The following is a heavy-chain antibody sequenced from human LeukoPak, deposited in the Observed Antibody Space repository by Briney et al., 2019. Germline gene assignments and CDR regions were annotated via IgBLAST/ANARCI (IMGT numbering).Heavy chain of an antibody. CDR2: IYYSGST. V-gene: IGHV4-39*01. CDR1: GGSISNSSSY. D-gene: IGHD1-26*01. Sequence: PSETLSLTCTVSGGSISNSSSYWGWIRQPPGKGLEWIGSIYYSGSTYYNPSLKSRVTISVDTSKNQFSLKLSSVTAADTAVYYCARHSPVGIFYSDYWGQGTLVTASS. J-gene: IGHJ4*02. CDR3: ARHSPVGIFYSDY.